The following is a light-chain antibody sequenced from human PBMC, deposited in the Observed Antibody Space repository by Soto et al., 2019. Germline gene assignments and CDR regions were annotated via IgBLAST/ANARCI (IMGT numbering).Light chain of an antibody. CDR2: DAS. CDR1: QSVRSK. CDR3: QQYNNWPPIT. V-gene: IGKV3-15*01. J-gene: IGKJ5*01. Sequence: EIVMTQSPATLPVSPGERATLSCRASQSVRSKLAWYQQKPGQAPRLLIYDASTRATGIPARFSGSGSGTEFTLTISSLQSEDFAVYYCQQYNNWPPITFGQGTRLEIK.